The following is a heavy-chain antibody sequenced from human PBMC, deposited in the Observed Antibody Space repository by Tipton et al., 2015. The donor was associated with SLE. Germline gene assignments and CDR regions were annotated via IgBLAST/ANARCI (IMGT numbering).Heavy chain of an antibody. CDR2: ISSYNGNT. J-gene: IGHJ5*02. CDR3: ARWRSYSGSNLDP. Sequence: QLVQSGAEVKKPGPSVKVSCKASGYTFTSYGISWVRQAPGQGLEWMGWISSYNGNTNYAQKLQGRVTMTTDTSTSTAYMERGSLRSDDTAVYSCARWRSYSGSNLDPWGQGTLVCVSS. CDR1: GYTFTSYG. D-gene: IGHD1-26*01. V-gene: IGHV1-18*01.